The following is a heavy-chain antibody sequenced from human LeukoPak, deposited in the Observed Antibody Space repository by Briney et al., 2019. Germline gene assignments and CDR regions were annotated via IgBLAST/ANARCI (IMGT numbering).Heavy chain of an antibody. J-gene: IGHJ3*02. CDR1: GFTFTTYA. Sequence: QPGGSLRLSCAASGFTFTTYAIHWVRQAPGKGLDGVAVISHDGIKEYYADSVKGRFTISRDNAKNSLYLQMNSLRAEDTAVYYCARDGSSSSGPRGRAFDIWGQGTMVTVSS. D-gene: IGHD6-19*01. CDR3: ARDGSSSSGPRGRAFDI. CDR2: ISHDGIKE. V-gene: IGHV3-30*04.